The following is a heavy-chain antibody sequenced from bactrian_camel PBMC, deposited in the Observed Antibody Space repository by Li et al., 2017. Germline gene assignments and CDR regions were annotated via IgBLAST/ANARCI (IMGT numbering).Heavy chain of an antibody. CDR2: IDGDGNT. J-gene: IGHJ6*01. CDR3: AAEDRNWVTLDWALLADFEF. CDR1: GYGYRNYY. V-gene: IGHV3S53*01. Sequence: QLVESGGGSVQAGGSLTLSCAASGYGYRNYYMAWFRQAPGKEREGVAVIDGDGNTNYAPSVVGRFTISQDSAKNIATLEMNSLRPEDSGVYYCAAEDRNWVTLDWALLADFEFWGQGTQVTVS. D-gene: IGHD7*01.